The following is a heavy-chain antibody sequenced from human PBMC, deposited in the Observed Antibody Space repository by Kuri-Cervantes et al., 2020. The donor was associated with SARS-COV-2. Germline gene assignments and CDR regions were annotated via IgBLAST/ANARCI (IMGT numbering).Heavy chain of an antibody. CDR2: ISSSSSYI. J-gene: IGHJ4*02. CDR1: GFTFDDYT. CDR3: ANLVDTAMAYFDY. Sequence: GESLKISCAASGFTFDDYTMHWVRQAPGKGLEWVSSISSSSSYIYYADSVKGRFTISRDNAKNSLYLQMNSLRAEDTAVYYCANLVDTAMAYFDYWGQGTLVTVSS. D-gene: IGHD5-18*01. V-gene: IGHV3-21*01.